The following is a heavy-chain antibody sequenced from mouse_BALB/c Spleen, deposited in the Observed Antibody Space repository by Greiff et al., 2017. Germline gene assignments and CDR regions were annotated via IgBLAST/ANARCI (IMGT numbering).Heavy chain of an antibody. V-gene: IGHV1-9*01. CDR3: ARGELGRGFAY. CDR1: GYTFSSYW. J-gene: IGHJ3*01. Sequence: QVQLKESGAELMKPGASVKISCKATGYTFSSYWIEWVKQRPGHGLEWIGEILPGSGSTNYNEKFKGKATFTADTSSNTAYMQLSSLTSEDSAVYYCARGELGRGFAYWGQGTLVTVSA. D-gene: IGHD4-1*01. CDR2: ILPGSGST.